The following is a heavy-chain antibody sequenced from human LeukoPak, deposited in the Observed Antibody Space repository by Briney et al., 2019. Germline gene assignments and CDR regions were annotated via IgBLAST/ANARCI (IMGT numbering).Heavy chain of an antibody. D-gene: IGHD3-10*01. CDR1: GGSISSGGYS. V-gene: IGHV4-30-2*01. CDR3: ARATKLWFGELSFDY. J-gene: IGHJ4*02. CDR2: IYHSGST. Sequence: SETLSLTCAVSGGSISSGGYSWSWIRQPPGKGLEWIGYIYHSGSTYYNPSLKSRVTISVDRSKNQFSLKLSSVTAADTAVYYCARATKLWFGELSFDYWGQGTLVTVSS.